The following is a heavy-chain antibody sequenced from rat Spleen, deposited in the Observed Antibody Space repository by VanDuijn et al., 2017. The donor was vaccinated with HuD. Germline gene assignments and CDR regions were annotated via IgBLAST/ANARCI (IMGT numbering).Heavy chain of an antibody. D-gene: IGHD1-2*01. CDR2: ISSDGFNT. CDR1: GFTFNNYW. CDR3: GRDSSHIYFDY. V-gene: IGHV5-31*01. Sequence: EVQLVESGGGLVQPGRSLKLSCVASGFTFNNYWMYWVRQAPGKGLEWVSSISSDGFNTYYPDSVKGRFTISRDNAKSTLYLQMDSLRSEDTATYYGGRDSSHIYFDYWGQGVMVTVSS. J-gene: IGHJ2*01.